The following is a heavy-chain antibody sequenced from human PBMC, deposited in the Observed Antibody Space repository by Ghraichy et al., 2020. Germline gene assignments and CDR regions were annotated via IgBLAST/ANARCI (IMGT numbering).Heavy chain of an antibody. CDR2: IWNDGSNK. J-gene: IGHJ4*02. V-gene: IGHV3-30*02. Sequence: GGSLRLSCAASGFTFSTYAMHWVRQAPGKGLEWVAHIWNDGSNKYYADSVKGRFTISRDNSKNTLHLQMNSLRAEDTAVYYCAKNANWALDYWGQGTLVTVSS. CDR1: GFTFSTYA. CDR3: AKNANWALDY. D-gene: IGHD7-27*01.